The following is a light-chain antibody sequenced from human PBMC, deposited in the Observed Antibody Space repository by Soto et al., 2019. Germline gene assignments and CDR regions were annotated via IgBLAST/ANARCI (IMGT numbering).Light chain of an antibody. V-gene: IGLV2-14*01. Sequence: QSFLTQPASVSGSPGQSITISCTGTSSDVGGYNYVSWYQQHPGKAPKLKIYEVSNRPSGVSNRFSGSKSGNTASLTISGLQAEDEADYYCSSYTSSSTLVFGGGTKVTVL. CDR2: EVS. CDR3: SSYTSSSTLV. CDR1: SSDVGGYNY. J-gene: IGLJ2*01.